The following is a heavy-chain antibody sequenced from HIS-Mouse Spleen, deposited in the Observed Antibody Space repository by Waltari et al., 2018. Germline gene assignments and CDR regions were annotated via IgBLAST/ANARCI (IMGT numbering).Heavy chain of an antibody. Sequence: EVQLVESGGGLVKPGGSLRLSCAASGFTFSSYSMTWVRQAPGKGVEWVSSSSSRSSYIYYANAVKGRFTISRDNAKNSLYLQMNSLRAEDTAVYYCARLGGAGGMDVWGQGTTVTVSS. CDR1: GFTFSSYS. CDR3: ARLGGAGGMDV. J-gene: IGHJ6*02. V-gene: IGHV3-21*01. CDR2: SSSRSSYI. D-gene: IGHD3-16*01.